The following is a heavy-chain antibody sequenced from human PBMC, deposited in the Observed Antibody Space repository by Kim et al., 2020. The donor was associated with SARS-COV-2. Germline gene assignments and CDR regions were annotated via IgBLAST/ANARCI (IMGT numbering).Heavy chain of an antibody. D-gene: IGHD1-1*01. Sequence: YYADSVKGRFTISRDNAKNSLYLQMNSLRAEDTAVYYCARDHARNDAFDIWGQGTMVTVSS. J-gene: IGHJ3*02. CDR3: ARDHARNDAFDI. V-gene: IGHV3-11*04.